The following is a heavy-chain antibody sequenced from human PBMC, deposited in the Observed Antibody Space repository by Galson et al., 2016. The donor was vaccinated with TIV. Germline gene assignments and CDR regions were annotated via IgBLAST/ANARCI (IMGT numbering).Heavy chain of an antibody. CDR2: ITSASGTI. D-gene: IGHD2-8*02. V-gene: IGHV3-48*02. Sequence: SLRLSCAASGFTSGFTLGSYSMNWVRQAPGKGLEWISYITSASGTIKYADSVKGRFTISRDNARNSLFLHMNSLRDDDTAVYFCARGRYCTATVCFRDWFDPWGQGTLVTVSS. J-gene: IGHJ5*02. CDR3: ARGRYCTATVCFRDWFDP. CDR1: GFTLGSYS.